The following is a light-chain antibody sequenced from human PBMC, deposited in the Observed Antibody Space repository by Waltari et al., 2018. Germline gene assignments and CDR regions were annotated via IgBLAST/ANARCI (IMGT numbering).Light chain of an antibody. CDR3: QQRSNWLT. J-gene: IGKJ4*01. Sequence: EIVLTQSPATLSLSPGERATLSCRASQGVSSYLAWYQQKPGQAPRLLFYVASKRATGIPARFSGSGSGTDFTLTISSLEPEDFAVYYCQQRSNWLTFGGGTKVEIK. CDR2: VAS. V-gene: IGKV3-11*01. CDR1: QGVSSY.